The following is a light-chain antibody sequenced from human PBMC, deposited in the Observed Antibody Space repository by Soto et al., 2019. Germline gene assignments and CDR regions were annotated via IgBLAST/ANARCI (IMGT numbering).Light chain of an antibody. J-gene: IGLJ1*01. CDR1: GSDVGGYNY. CDR2: DVS. Sequence: SALTQPRSVSGSPGQSVTISCTGTGSDVGGYNYVSWYQQHPGKTPKLMIYDVSKRPSGVPDRFSGSNSGNTASLTISGLQAEDEADYYCCSYAGSYTFGVFGTGTKVTVL. CDR3: CSYAGSYTFGV. V-gene: IGLV2-11*01.